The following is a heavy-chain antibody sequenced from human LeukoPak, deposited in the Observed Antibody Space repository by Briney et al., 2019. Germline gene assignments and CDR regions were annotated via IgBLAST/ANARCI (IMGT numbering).Heavy chain of an antibody. V-gene: IGHV1-69*02. CDR2: IIPILGIA. Sequence: GASVKVSCKASGGTFSSYTISWVRQAPGQGREWMGRIIPILGIANYAQKFQGRVTITADKSTSTAYMELSSLRSEDTAVYYCASGYCSNTSCYLYYMDVWGKGTTVTVSS. J-gene: IGHJ6*03. D-gene: IGHD2-2*03. CDR1: GGTFSSYT. CDR3: ASGYCSNTSCYLYYMDV.